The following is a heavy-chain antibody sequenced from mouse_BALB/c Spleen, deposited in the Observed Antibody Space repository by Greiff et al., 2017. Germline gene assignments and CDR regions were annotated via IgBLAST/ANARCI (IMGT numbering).Heavy chain of an antibody. CDR3: ARDPLYGNPYYYAMDY. V-gene: IGHV7-3*02. CDR1: GFTFTDYY. D-gene: IGHD2-1*01. J-gene: IGHJ4*01. CDR2: IRNKANGYTT. Sequence: EVKLMESGGGLVQPGGSLRLSCATSGFTFTDYYMSWVRQPPGKALEWLGFIRNKANGYTTEYSASVKGRFTITRDNSQSILYLQMNTLRAEDSATYYCARDPLYGNPYYYAMDYWGQGTSVTVSS.